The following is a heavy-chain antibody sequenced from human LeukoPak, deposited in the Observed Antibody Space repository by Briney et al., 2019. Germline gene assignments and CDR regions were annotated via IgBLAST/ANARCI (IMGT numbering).Heavy chain of an antibody. CDR2: ISGSGGST. CDR3: AKSGDFSYSWYPLGTHFDS. D-gene: IGHD6-13*01. V-gene: IGHV3-23*01. J-gene: IGHJ4*02. Sequence: GGSLRLSCAASRFTFNTYAMNWVRQAPGKGLEWVSSISGSGGSTYYVDSVKGRFTISRDNSKNTLYLQMHSLKVDDTAIYYCAKSGDFSYSWYPLGTHFDSXGQGTLVTVSS. CDR1: RFTFNTYA.